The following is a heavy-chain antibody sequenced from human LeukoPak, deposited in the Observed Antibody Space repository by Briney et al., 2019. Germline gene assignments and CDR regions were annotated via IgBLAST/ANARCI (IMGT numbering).Heavy chain of an antibody. Sequence: KPSETLSLTCTVSDGSVSSGGYYWSWIRQHPGKGLGWIGYIYYSGSTYYNPSLKSRVTISVDTSKNQFSLKLSSVTAADTAVYYCARVRYFDWLLYPDAFDIWGQGTKVTVSS. D-gene: IGHD3-9*01. CDR1: DGSVSSGGYY. J-gene: IGHJ3*02. CDR3: ARVRYFDWLLYPDAFDI. V-gene: IGHV4-31*03. CDR2: IYYSGST.